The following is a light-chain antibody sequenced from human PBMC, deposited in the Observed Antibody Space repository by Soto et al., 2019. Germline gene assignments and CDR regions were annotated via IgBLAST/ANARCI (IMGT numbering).Light chain of an antibody. CDR1: QSISRY. V-gene: IGKV1-39*01. J-gene: IGKJ5*01. CDR3: QHSYSTPRT. CDR2: AAS. Sequence: DIPMTQSPSSLSASVGDTVTITCRASQSISRYLNWYQQKPGKAPKLPIYAASSLLGGVPSRFSGSGAGTDFTLTITRLQPEDFATYLCQHSYSTPRTFGQGTRLQIK.